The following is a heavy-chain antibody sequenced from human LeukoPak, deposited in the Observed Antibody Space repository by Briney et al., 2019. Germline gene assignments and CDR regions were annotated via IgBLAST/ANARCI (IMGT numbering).Heavy chain of an antibody. CDR3: ARDKGYDYYYYMDV. D-gene: IGHD3-16*01. J-gene: IGHJ6*03. Sequence: GGSLRLSCAASEFSVGSNYMTWVRQAPGKGLEWVSLIYSGGSTYYADSVKGRFTISRDNSKNTLYLQMNSLRAEDTAVYYCARDKGYDYYYYMDVWGKGTTVTVSS. V-gene: IGHV3-66*01. CDR2: IYSGGST. CDR1: EFSVGSNY.